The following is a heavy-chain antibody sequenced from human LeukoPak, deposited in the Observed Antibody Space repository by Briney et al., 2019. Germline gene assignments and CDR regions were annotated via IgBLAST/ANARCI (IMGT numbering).Heavy chain of an antibody. D-gene: IGHD5-24*01. CDR2: INPSGSVK. Sequence: GGSLRLSCAASGFTFSTYWMNWARQAPGKGLEWVASINPSGSVKYYVNSVKGRFTISRDNSKNTLYLQMNSLRAEDTAVYYCAKDVGRDGYNLDYFDYWGQGTLVTVSS. V-gene: IGHV3-7*01. J-gene: IGHJ4*02. CDR1: GFTFSTYW. CDR3: AKDVGRDGYNLDYFDY.